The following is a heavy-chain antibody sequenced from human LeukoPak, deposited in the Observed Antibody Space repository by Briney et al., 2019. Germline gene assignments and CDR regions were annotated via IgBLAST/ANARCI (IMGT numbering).Heavy chain of an antibody. CDR3: ARGTYYDSSVLYFDY. CDR2: IKQDGSEK. V-gene: IGHV3-7*01. J-gene: IGHJ4*02. Sequence: PGGSLRLSCAASGFTFSSYWMSWVRQAPGKGLEWVANIKQDGSEKYYVDSVKGRFTISRDNAKNSLYLQMNSLRAEDTAVYYCARGTYYDSSVLYFDYWGQRTLVTVSS. D-gene: IGHD3-22*01. CDR1: GFTFSSYW.